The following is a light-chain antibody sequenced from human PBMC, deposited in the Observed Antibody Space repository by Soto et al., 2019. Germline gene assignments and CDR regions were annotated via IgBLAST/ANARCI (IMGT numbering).Light chain of an antibody. Sequence: AIQLTQSPSSLSASVGDRVTITCRASQDISGALAWYQQKPGKAPKMLIYDVSTLESGVPLRFSGSSSGTDFTLTISSLQPVDFATYYCQQLNSYPITFGQGTRLEIK. J-gene: IGKJ5*01. CDR2: DVS. CDR1: QDISGA. CDR3: QQLNSYPIT. V-gene: IGKV1-13*02.